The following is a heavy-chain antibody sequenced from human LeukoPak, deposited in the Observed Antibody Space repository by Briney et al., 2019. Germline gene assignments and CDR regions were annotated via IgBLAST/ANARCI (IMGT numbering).Heavy chain of an antibody. V-gene: IGHV4-34*01. CDR2: INHSGST. CDR1: GGSFSGYY. CDR3: ARGNRKYYYDSSGYYSALYYYYYMDV. D-gene: IGHD3-22*01. J-gene: IGHJ6*03. Sequence: SETLSLTCAVYGGSFSGYYWSWIRQPPGKGLEWIGEINHSGSTNYNPSLKSRVTISVDTSKNQFSLKLSSVTAADTAVYYCARGNRKYYYDSSGYYSALYYYYYMDVWGKGTTVTVSS.